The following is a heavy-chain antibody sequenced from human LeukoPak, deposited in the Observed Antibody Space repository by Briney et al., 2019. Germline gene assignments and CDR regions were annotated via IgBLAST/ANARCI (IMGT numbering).Heavy chain of an antibody. CDR1: GFTVITND. D-gene: IGHD1-14*01. CDR3: ARGVEPLAANTLAY. CDR2: LYSDGNT. V-gene: IGHV3-53*01. J-gene: IGHJ4*02. Sequence: PGGSLRLSCEASGFTVITNDMPWVREAPGKGLEWVSVLYSDGNTKYADSVQGRFTISRDNSKNTLYLEMNSLSPDDTAVYYCARGVEPLAANTLAYWGQGTLVTVSS.